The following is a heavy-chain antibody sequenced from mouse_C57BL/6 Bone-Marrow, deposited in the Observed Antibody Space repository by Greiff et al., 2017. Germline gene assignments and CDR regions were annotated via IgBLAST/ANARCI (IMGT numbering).Heavy chain of an antibody. CDR1: GYTFTSYW. Sequence: QVQLQQPGAELVKPGASVKVSCKASGYTFTSYWMHWVKQRPGQGLEWIGRIHPSDSDTNYNQKFKGKATLTVDKSSSTAYMQLSSLTSEDSAVYYCSIDSNYSWLAYWGQGTLVTVSA. J-gene: IGHJ3*01. V-gene: IGHV1-74*01. CDR2: IHPSDSDT. D-gene: IGHD2-5*01. CDR3: SIDSNYSWLAY.